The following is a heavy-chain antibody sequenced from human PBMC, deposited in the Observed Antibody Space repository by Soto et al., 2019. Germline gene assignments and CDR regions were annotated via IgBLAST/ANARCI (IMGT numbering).Heavy chain of an antibody. CDR1: GFTFSSYP. V-gene: IGHV3-74*01. CDR3: VRGTNGWRGMDY. J-gene: IGHJ4*02. CDR2: ITEDGSGT. Sequence: PGGSLRLSCATSGFTFSSYPIHWVRQAPGKGPVWVSRITEDGSGTTYADSVKGRFTVTRDNAKNTMYLQMSGLGAEDTAVYHCVRGTNGWRGMDYWGQG. D-gene: IGHD2-8*01.